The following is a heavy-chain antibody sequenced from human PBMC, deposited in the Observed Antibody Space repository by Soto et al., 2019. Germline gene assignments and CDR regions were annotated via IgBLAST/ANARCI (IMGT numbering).Heavy chain of an antibody. J-gene: IGHJ6*02. D-gene: IGHD2-2*01. CDR1: GGSISSYY. CDR2: IYYSGST. CDR3: ARDQRGCSSTSCSFSYYYYHGMDV. Sequence: SETLSLTCTVSGGSISSYYWSWIRQPPGKGLEWIGYIYYSGSTNYNPSLKSRVTISVDTSKNQFSLKLSSVTAADTAVYYCARDQRGCSSTSCSFSYYYYHGMDVWGQGTTVTVSS. V-gene: IGHV4-59*01.